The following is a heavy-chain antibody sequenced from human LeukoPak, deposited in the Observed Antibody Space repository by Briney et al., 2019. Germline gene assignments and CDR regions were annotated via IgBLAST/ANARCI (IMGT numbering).Heavy chain of an antibody. CDR3: AKVGDTSGPPFDY. V-gene: IGHV1-69*13. D-gene: IGHD3-22*01. J-gene: IGHJ4*02. Sequence: SVKVSCKASGGTFSSYAISWVRQAPGRGLEWMGGIIPIFGTANYAQKFQGRVTITADESTSTAYMELSSLRSEDTAVYYCAKVGDTSGPPFDYWGQGTLVTVSS. CDR2: IIPIFGTA. CDR1: GGTFSSYA.